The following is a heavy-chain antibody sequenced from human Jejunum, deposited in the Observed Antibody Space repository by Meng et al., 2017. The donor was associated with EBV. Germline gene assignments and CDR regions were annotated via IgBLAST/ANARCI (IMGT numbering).Heavy chain of an antibody. D-gene: IGHD1-26*01. V-gene: IGHV3-72*01. CDR2: SLNKADT. CDR3: AKDKRGSYDY. J-gene: IGHJ4*02. Sequence: EVQLVESGGGLFQPGGSLILSCAASGFTLSDYYMDWVRQAPGKGLEWVGRSLNKADTHYAASVRGRFTISRDDSKNSLYLQMNSLKTEDTAVYYCAKDKRGSYDYWGQGTMVTVAA. CDR1: GFTLSDYY.